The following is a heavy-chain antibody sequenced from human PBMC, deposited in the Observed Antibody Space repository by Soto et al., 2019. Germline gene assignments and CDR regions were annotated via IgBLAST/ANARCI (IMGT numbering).Heavy chain of an antibody. Sequence: PGGSLRLSCAASGFTFSIYAMAWVRQAPGKGLEWVSVISDNGGYTSYADSVRGRFTISRDNSKNTLYLQMNSLRDEDTAVYYCTRTLWVYGMDVWGQGTTVTVSS. CDR1: GFTFSIYA. J-gene: IGHJ6*02. CDR2: ISDNGGYT. CDR3: TRTLWVYGMDV. V-gene: IGHV3-23*01. D-gene: IGHD3-16*01.